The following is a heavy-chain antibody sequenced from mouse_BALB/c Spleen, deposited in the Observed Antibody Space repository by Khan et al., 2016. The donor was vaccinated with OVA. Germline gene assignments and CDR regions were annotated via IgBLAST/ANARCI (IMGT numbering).Heavy chain of an antibody. CDR1: GFSLTSYG. V-gene: IGHV2-9*02. CDR2: IWAGGST. D-gene: IGHD1-1*01. Sequence: QVQLKESGPGLVAPSQSLSITCTVSGFSLTSYGVHCVRQPPGKGLEWLGLIWAGGSTNYNSALMSRLSISKDNSKSQVFLKMNSLQTDDTAMYYCARDPGSSSYAMDYWGQGTSVTVSS. CDR3: ARDPGSSSYAMDY. J-gene: IGHJ4*01.